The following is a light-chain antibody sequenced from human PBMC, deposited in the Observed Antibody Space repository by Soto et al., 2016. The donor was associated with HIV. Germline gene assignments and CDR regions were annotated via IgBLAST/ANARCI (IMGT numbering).Light chain of an antibody. J-gene: IGKJ4*01. CDR2: EVS. CDR3: MHALQTPL. Sequence: DIVMTQTPLSLSVTPGQPASIPCRSSQSLVFGDGKTYLNWYLQKPGRSPRLLIYEVSSRFSGVPDRFSGSGSGTDFTLKISRVEAEDVGIYYCMHALQTPLFGGGTKVEIK. CDR1: QSLVFGDGKTY. V-gene: IGKV2-29*03.